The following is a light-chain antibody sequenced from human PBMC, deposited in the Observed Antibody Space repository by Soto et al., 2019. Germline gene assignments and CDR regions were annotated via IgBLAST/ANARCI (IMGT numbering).Light chain of an antibody. V-gene: IGLV2-14*01. J-gene: IGLJ1*01. CDR1: SNDIATYNF. Sequence: QSALTQPASVSGSPGQSITISCTGTSNDIATYNFVSWYQQHPGKAPKLLIYAVTNRPSGVSDRFSGSKSGSTASLTISGLQAEDEADYYCNSYTTSTSFVFGTGTKVTVL. CDR3: NSYTTSTSFV. CDR2: AVT.